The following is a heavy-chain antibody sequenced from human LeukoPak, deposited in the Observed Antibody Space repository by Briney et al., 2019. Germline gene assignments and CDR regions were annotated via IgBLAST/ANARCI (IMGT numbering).Heavy chain of an antibody. V-gene: IGHV4-59*01. J-gene: IGHJ4*02. Sequence: PETLSLTCTLSGGSMTSYYWSWIRQPPEKGLWWIGYIYYSGSNKYNPSLKSRVTISVDTSKNQFSLKLNSMTTADTAVYYCARGGFQSDYWGQGTLVTVSS. CDR2: IYYSGSN. CDR3: ARGGFQSDY. CDR1: GGSMTSYY. D-gene: IGHD2-21*01.